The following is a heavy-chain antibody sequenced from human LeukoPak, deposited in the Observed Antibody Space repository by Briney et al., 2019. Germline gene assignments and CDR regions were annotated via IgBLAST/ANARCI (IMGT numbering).Heavy chain of an antibody. Sequence: LSLTCTVSGGSISSGSYYWSWIRQPAGKGLEWIGRIYTSGSTNYNPSLKSRVTISVDTAKNKFSLKLSSVTAADTAVYYCARSAGYSSSWYDFAYGGWFDPWGQGTLVTVSS. CDR1: GGSISSGSYY. V-gene: IGHV4-61*02. J-gene: IGHJ5*02. CDR2: IYTSGST. CDR3: ARSAGYSSSWYDFAYGGWFDP. D-gene: IGHD6-13*01.